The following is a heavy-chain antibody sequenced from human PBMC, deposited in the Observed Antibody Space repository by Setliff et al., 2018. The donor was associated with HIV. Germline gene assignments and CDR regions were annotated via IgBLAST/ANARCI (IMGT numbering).Heavy chain of an antibody. CDR1: GGSIDSFSYY. D-gene: IGHD3-22*01. Sequence: SETLSLTCAVSGGSIDSFSYYWGWIRQPPGKGLEWIGTFYYNGDSRYNPSLKSRVTISVDTSKNQFSLNLNSVTAADTAVYYCARHAGSRGYYPRPFDYWGQGTLVTVSS. CDR3: ARHAGSRGYYPRPFDY. CDR2: FYYNGDS. V-gene: IGHV4-39*01. J-gene: IGHJ4*02.